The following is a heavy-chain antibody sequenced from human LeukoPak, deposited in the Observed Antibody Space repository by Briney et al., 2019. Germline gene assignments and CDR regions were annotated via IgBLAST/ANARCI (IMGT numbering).Heavy chain of an antibody. V-gene: IGHV5-51*01. CDR3: ARRSITMIVVVHVAFDI. CDR1: GYSFTSYW. J-gene: IGHJ3*02. D-gene: IGHD3-22*01. CDR2: IYPGDSDT. Sequence: GESLKISCKGSGYSFTSYWIGWVRQMPGKGLEWMGIIYPGDSDTRYSPSFQGQVTISADKSISTAYLQWSSLKASDTAMYYCARRSITMIVVVHVAFDIWGQGTMVTVSS.